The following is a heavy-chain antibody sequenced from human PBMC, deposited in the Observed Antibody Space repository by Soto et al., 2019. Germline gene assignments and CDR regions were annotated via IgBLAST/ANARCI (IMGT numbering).Heavy chain of an antibody. Sequence: GGSLRLSCAASGFTFSSYGMHWVRQGPGKGLEWVAVIWYDGSNKYYADSVKGRFTISRDNSKNTLYLQMNSLRAEDTAVYYCERESAMDAFDIWGQGTMVTVSS. CDR1: GFTFSSYG. CDR3: ERESAMDAFDI. V-gene: IGHV3-33*01. J-gene: IGHJ3*02. D-gene: IGHD2-2*01. CDR2: IWYDGSNK.